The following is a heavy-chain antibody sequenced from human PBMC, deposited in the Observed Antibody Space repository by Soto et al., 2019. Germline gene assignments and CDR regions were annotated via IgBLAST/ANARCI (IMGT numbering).Heavy chain of an antibody. D-gene: IGHD2-2*01. V-gene: IGHV3-23*01. Sequence: GGSLRLSCAASGFTFSSYAMSWVRQAPGKGLEWVSAISGSGGSTYYADSVKGRFTISRDNSKNTLYLQMNSLRAEDTAVYYCAKDFPRYCSSTSCYAGWFDPWGQGTLVTVSS. CDR3: AKDFPRYCSSTSCYAGWFDP. CDR2: ISGSGGST. J-gene: IGHJ5*02. CDR1: GFTFSSYA.